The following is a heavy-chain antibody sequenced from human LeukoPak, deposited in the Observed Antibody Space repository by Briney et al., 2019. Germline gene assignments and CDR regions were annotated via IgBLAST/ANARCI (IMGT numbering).Heavy chain of an antibody. CDR2: ISWDGGST. Sequence: GGSLRLSCAASGFTFDGYAMHWVRQAPGKGLEWVSLISWDGGSTYYADSVKGRFTISRDNSKNSLYLQMNSLRAEDTALYYCAKDEGVRPKYARRPYYMDVWGKGTTVTVSS. J-gene: IGHJ6*03. V-gene: IGHV3-43D*03. D-gene: IGHD2-2*01. CDR3: AKDEGVRPKYARRPYYMDV. CDR1: GFTFDGYA.